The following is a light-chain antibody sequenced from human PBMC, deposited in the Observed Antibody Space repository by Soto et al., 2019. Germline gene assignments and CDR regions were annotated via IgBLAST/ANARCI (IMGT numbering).Light chain of an antibody. J-gene: IGKJ1*01. V-gene: IGKV1-5*03. CDR3: QHYNSYSVT. CDR2: KAS. CDR1: QTISSW. Sequence: DIQMTQSPSTLSASVGDRVTITCRASQTISSWLAWYQQKPGKAPKLLIYKASSLESGVPSRFSGSGSGTEFTLTISSLQPDDCATYYCQHYNSYSVTFGQGTKVDIK.